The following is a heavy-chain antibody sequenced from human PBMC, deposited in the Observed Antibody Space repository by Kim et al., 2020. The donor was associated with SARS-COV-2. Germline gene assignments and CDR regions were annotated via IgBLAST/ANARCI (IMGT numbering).Heavy chain of an antibody. Sequence: SVKVSCKASGGTFSSYAISWVRQAPGQGLEWMGGIIPIFGTANYAQKFQGRVTITADESTSTAYMELSSLRSEDTAVYYCARDWTYYDFWSGYLAQTAYGMDVWGQGTTVTVSS. CDR2: IIPIFGTA. J-gene: IGHJ6*02. D-gene: IGHD3-3*01. V-gene: IGHV1-69*13. CDR3: ARDWTYYDFWSGYLAQTAYGMDV. CDR1: GGTFSSYA.